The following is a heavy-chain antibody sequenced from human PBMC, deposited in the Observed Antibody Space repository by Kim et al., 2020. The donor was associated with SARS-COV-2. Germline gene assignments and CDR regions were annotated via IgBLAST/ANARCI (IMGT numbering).Heavy chain of an antibody. Sequence: ASVKVSCKASGYTFTSYDINWVRQATGQGLEWMGWMNPNSGNTGYAQKFQGRVTMTRNTSISTAYMELSSLRSEDTAVYYCARGGVVTIFGVVIIRWFDPWGQGPLVTV. CDR3: ARGGVVTIFGVVIIRWFDP. V-gene: IGHV1-8*01. D-gene: IGHD3-3*01. CDR2: MNPNSGNT. CDR1: GYTFTSYD. J-gene: IGHJ5*02.